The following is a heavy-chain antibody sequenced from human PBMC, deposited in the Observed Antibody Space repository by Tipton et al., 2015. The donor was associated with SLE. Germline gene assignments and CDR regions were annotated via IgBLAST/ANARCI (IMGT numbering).Heavy chain of an antibody. Sequence: SGFTFNNHGMHWVRQASGKGLEWVAFIRSDGSNQYYADSVKGRFTIARDNSKNTLYLQMNSVRAEDTAVYYCFHDIAVAGSGTDYYFGMDVWGQGTTVTVSS. V-gene: IGHV3-30*02. CDR1: GFTFNNHG. CDR2: IRSDGSNQ. D-gene: IGHD6-19*01. J-gene: IGHJ6*02. CDR3: FHDIAVAGSGTDYYFGMDV.